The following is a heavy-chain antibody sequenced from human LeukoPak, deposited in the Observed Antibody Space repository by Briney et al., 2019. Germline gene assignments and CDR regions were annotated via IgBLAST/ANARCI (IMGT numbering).Heavy chain of an antibody. V-gene: IGHV3-53*01. Sequence: GGSLRLSCAASGFSVSNNFISWVRQAPGKGLEWVSVIYSGGHTYYADSVKGRFSISRDSSKNTLYLQMNSLRAEDTAVYYCARDGRARYSDYMDVWGKGSTVTVSS. J-gene: IGHJ6*03. CDR1: GFSVSNNF. CDR3: ARDGRARYSDYMDV. CDR2: IYSGGHT.